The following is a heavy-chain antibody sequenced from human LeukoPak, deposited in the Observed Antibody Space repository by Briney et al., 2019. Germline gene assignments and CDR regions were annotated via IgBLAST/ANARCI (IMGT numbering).Heavy chain of an antibody. CDR3: AKDIFALLGWSNRRHAFDI. J-gene: IGHJ3*02. Sequence: PGRSLRLSCAASGFTFDDYAMHWVRQAPGKGLEWVSGISWNSGSIGYADSVKGRFTISRDNAKNSLYLQMNSLRAEDTALYYCAKDIFALLGWSNRRHAFDIWGQGTMVTVSS. CDR1: GFTFDDYA. V-gene: IGHV3-9*01. D-gene: IGHD2-15*01. CDR2: ISWNSGSI.